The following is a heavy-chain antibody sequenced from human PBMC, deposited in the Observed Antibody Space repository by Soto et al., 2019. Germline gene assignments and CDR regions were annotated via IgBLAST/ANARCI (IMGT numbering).Heavy chain of an antibody. CDR2: VNPIVSMS. D-gene: IGHD3-10*01. CDR3: ATSYGSGYRAFDY. Sequence: QVQLVQSGAELKKPGSSVKVSCKASGDTFSFYTINWVRQAPGLGLEWMGRVNPIVSMSNYAQKFQGRVTTTADNSTTTAYMELRSLRSEDTAFYYCATSYGSGYRAFDYWGQGALVTVSS. CDR1: GDTFSFYT. J-gene: IGHJ4*02. V-gene: IGHV1-69*02.